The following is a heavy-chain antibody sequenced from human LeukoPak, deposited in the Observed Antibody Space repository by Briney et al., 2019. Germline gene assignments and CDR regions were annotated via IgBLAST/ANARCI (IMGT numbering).Heavy chain of an antibody. D-gene: IGHD5-12*01. J-gene: IGHJ4*02. CDR2: IYYSGST. V-gene: IGHV4-59*01. CDR3: ARTKDIDGTFDY. Sequence: SETLSLTCTVSGGSISSYYWSWIRQPPGKGLEWIGYIYYSGSTNYNPSLKSRVTISVDTSKNQFSLKLSSVTAADTAVYYCARTKDIDGTFDYWGQGTLVTVSS. CDR1: GGSISSYY.